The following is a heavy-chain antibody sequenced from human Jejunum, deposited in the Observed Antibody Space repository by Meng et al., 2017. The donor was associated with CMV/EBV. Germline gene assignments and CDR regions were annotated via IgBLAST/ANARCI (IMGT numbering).Heavy chain of an antibody. CDR1: DDKFRSYG. D-gene: IGHD3-10*01. CDR3: ARGGLNDYGFFDN. Sequence: QVQLVQSGSEVKKPGASLRVSCKAFDDKFRSYGIAWVRQAPGQGLEWMGWISAYNGRAKYALQFQGRATMTIDTSTTSSYMELRSLRSDDTAVYYCARGGLNDYGFFDNWGQGTLVTVSS. J-gene: IGHJ4*02. CDR2: ISAYNGRA. V-gene: IGHV1-18*01.